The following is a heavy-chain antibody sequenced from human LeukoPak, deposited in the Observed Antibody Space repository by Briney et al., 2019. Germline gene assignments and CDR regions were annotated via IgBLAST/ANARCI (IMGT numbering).Heavy chain of an antibody. V-gene: IGHV3-23*01. CDR3: AKGYLLGYYYDSSGYSGFDY. D-gene: IGHD3-22*01. CDR2: ISGSGGST. CDR1: GFTFSSYA. Sequence: GGSLRLSCAASGFTFSSYAMSWVRQAPGKGLEWVSAISGSGGSTYYADSVKGRFTIPRDNSKNTLYLQMNSLRAEDTTVYYCAKGYLLGYYYDSSGYSGFDYWGQGTLVTVSS. J-gene: IGHJ4*02.